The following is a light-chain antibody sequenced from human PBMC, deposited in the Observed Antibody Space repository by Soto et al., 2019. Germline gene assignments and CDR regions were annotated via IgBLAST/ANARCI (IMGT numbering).Light chain of an antibody. Sequence: EIVLTQSPATLSLSPGERATLSCRASQSVSSYLAWYQQKPGQAPRLLIYDASNRATGIPARFCGSGSGTDFTLTISSLEPEDFAVYYCQQRSNWSPGYTFGQGTKLDIK. J-gene: IGKJ2*01. CDR3: QQRSNWSPGYT. CDR1: QSVSSY. V-gene: IGKV3-11*01. CDR2: DAS.